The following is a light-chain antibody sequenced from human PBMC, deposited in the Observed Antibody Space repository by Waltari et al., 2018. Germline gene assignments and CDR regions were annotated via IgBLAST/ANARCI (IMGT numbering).Light chain of an antibody. V-gene: IGKV4-1*01. CDR2: WAP. CDR1: QSILYSANNKNY. J-gene: IGKJ3*01. Sequence: DIVMTQSPDSLAVSLGERATINCKSSQSILYSANNKNYLAWYQQKPGQPPKLLIYWAPTRESGVPDRFRGRGSGADFTLTIISLQAEDVAVYYCQQYYSTPFTFGPGTKVDIK. CDR3: QQYYSTPFT.